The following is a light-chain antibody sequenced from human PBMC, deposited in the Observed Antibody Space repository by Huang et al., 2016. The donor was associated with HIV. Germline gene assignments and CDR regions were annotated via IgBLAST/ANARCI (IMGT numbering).Light chain of an antibody. V-gene: IGKV3-20*01. CDR2: GAS. J-gene: IGKJ1*01. CDR3: HQYGNSPWT. Sequence: EIVLTQSPDTLSLSPGEGATLSCTASQSVTGNSLAWYQQDPGQAPRLLIYGASYRPTGVPDRFSGSGSGTDFTLTIDTLEPEDSAMYYCHQYGNSPWTFGQGTKVEIK. CDR1: QSVTGNS.